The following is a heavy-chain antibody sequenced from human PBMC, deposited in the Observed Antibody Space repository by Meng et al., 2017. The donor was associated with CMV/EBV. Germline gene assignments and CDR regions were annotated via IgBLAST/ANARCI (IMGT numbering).Heavy chain of an antibody. CDR3: ARGGETITMIVAGDAFDI. J-gene: IGHJ3*02. CDR2: INPNSGGT. D-gene: IGHD3-22*01. Sequence: ASVKVSCKASGYTFTGYYMHWVRQAPGQGLEWMGWINPNSGGTNYAQKFQGRVTMTRDTSISTAYMGLSRLRSDDTAVYYCARGGETITMIVAGDAFDIWGQGTMVTVSS. CDR1: GYTFTGYY. V-gene: IGHV1-2*02.